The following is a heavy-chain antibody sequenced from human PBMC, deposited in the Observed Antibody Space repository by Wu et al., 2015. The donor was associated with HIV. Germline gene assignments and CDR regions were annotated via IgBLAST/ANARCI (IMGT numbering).Heavy chain of an antibody. Sequence: QVQLVQSGAEVKKPGASVKVPCKASGYTFTTYYIHWVRQAHGQGLEWVGVINPSENRVSYAQTFQGRVTMTRDTSTNTVYMELRSLKTEDTAVYFCANRNRVGNMEAFDIWGQGTKVIVSS. CDR1: GYTFTTYY. D-gene: IGHD5-24*01. CDR2: INPSENRV. CDR3: ANRNRVGNMEAFDI. J-gene: IGHJ3*02. V-gene: IGHV1-46*03.